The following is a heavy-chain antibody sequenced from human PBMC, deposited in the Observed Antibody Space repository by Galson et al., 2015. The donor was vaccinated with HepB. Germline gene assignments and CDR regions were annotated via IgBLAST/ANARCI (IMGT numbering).Heavy chain of an antibody. CDR1: GYTFTGYY. CDR2: INPNSGGT. J-gene: IGHJ4*02. CDR3: ARPNKKSGSYWGSFDY. Sequence: SVKVSCKASGYTFTGYYMHWVRQAPGQGLEWMGRINPNSGGTNYAQKFQGRVTMTRDTSISTAYMELSRLRSDDTAVYYCARPNKKSGSYWGSFDYWGQGTLVTVSS. V-gene: IGHV1-2*06. D-gene: IGHD3-3*01.